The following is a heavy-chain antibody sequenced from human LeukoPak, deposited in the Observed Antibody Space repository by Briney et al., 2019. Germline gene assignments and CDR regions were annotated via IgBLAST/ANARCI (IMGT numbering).Heavy chain of an antibody. CDR3: AELGITMIGGV. CDR1: GFTFRSYE. J-gene: IGHJ6*04. V-gene: IGHV3-48*03. D-gene: IGHD3-10*02. Sequence: GGSLRLSCAASGFTFRSYEMNWVRQAPGKGLEWVSYISSSGSTIYYADSVKGRFTTSRDNAKNSLYLQMNSLRAEDTAVYYCAELGITMIGGVWGKGTTVTISS. CDR2: ISSSGSTI.